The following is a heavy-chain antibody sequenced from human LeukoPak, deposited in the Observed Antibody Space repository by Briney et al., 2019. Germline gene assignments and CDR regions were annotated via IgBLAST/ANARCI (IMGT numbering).Heavy chain of an antibody. V-gene: IGHV4-34*01. CDR3: ARLYSSSWYSEGVSYYYMDV. Sequence: PSETLSLTCAVYGGSFSGYYWSWIRQPPGKGLEWIGEINHSGSTNYNPSLKSRVTISVDTSKNQFSLKLSSVTAADTAVYYCARLYSSSWYSEGVSYYYMDVWGKGTTVTVSS. CDR2: INHSGST. CDR1: GGSFSGYY. D-gene: IGHD6-13*01. J-gene: IGHJ6*03.